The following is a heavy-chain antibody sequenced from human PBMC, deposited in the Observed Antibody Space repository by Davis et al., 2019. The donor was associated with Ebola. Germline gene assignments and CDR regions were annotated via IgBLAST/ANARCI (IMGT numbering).Heavy chain of an antibody. V-gene: IGHV3-73*01. CDR3: ARQRVGIAARPDLDNDLDG. CDR2: IRGPASSYAT. Sequence: GESLKTSCSASGFSFSTSAMHWVRQASGKGLEWVGRIRGPASSYATEYVASVTGRFTITRDESKNTAYLQMNSLKPEDTAVCYCARQRVGIAARPDLDNDLDGWGQGTTVTVSS. D-gene: IGHD6-6*01. J-gene: IGHJ6*02. CDR1: GFSFSTSA.